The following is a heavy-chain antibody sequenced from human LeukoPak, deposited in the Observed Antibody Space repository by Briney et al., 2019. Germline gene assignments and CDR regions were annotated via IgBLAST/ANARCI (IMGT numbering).Heavy chain of an antibody. V-gene: IGHV3-7*05. J-gene: IGHJ4*02. Sequence: GGSLRLSCAASGSTFSSYWMSWVRQAPGKGLEWVANIKQDGSEKYYVDSVKGRFTISRDNAKNSLYLQMNSLRAEDTAVYYCASYITTSGYFDYWGQGTLVTVSS. D-gene: IGHD1-14*01. CDR3: ASYITTSGYFDY. CDR1: GSTFSSYW. CDR2: IKQDGSEK.